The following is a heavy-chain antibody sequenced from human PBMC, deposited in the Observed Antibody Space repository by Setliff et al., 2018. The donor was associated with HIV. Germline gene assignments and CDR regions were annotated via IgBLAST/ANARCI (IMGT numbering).Heavy chain of an antibody. CDR2: ISGSGGST. CDR1: GFTFSSYA. J-gene: IGHJ6*02. V-gene: IGHV3-23*01. D-gene: IGHD1-26*01. Sequence: RLSCAASGFTFSSYAMSWVRQAPGKGLEWVSAISGSGGSTYYADSVKGRFTISRDNSKNTLYLQMNSLRAEDTAVYYCANIVGAMPPYGMDVWGQGTTVTVSS. CDR3: ANIVGAMPPYGMDV.